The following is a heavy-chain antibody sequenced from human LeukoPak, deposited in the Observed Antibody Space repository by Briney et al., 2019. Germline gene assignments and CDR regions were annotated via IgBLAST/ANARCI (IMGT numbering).Heavy chain of an antibody. V-gene: IGHV3-30*02. D-gene: IGHD5-24*01. CDR2: IRYDGSNK. J-gene: IGHJ4*02. CDR1: GFTFSSYG. CDR3: AKDLSPEMATIGVFDY. Sequence: PGGSLRLSCAASGFTFSSYGMHWVRQAPGKGLEWVAFIRYDGSNKYYADSVKGRFTISRDNSKNTLYLQMNSLRAEDTAVDYCAKDLSPEMATIGVFDYWGQGTLVTVSS.